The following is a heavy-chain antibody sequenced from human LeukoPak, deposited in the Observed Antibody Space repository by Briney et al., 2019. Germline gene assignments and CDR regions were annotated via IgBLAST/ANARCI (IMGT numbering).Heavy chain of an antibody. CDR3: AREKYCTITDCLHGRFYFNC. J-gene: IGHJ4*02. Sequence: GGSLRLSCAASGFRFSTYSMHWVRQAPGRGLEWVAVISSDGISEYYADSVKGRFTISRDNPKNTLFLQMNTLRAEDTAVYYCAREKYCTITDCLHGRFYFNCWGQGTLVTVSS. D-gene: IGHD2-8*01. V-gene: IGHV3-30-3*01. CDR2: ISSDGISE. CDR1: GFRFSTYS.